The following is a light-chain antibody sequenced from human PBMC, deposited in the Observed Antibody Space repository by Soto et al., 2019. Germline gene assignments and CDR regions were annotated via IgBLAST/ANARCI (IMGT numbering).Light chain of an antibody. Sequence: LTQPASVSGSPGQSITISCTGTSSDVGDYNYVSWYQQHPGKAPKLMIYDVSNRPSGVSNRFSGSKSGSTASLTISGLQAEDEADYYCSSYTSSSTRVFGTGTKLTVL. J-gene: IGLJ1*01. CDR1: SSDVGDYNY. CDR2: DVS. V-gene: IGLV2-14*01. CDR3: SSYTSSSTRV.